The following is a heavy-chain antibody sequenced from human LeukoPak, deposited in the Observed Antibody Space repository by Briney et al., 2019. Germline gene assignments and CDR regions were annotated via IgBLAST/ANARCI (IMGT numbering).Heavy chain of an antibody. CDR3: AKHQADVYRAVDF. V-gene: IGHV3-23*01. Sequence: GGSLRLYCTASRFTFSSYAMSWVRLAPGKGLEWVSGISGGRATTYYAVSVKGRFTISRDNSKNTLYLQMNYLRVEDTAIYYCAKHQADVYRAVDFWGQGTLVTVSS. CDR2: ISGGRATT. CDR1: RFTFSSYA. D-gene: IGHD5-18*01. J-gene: IGHJ4*02.